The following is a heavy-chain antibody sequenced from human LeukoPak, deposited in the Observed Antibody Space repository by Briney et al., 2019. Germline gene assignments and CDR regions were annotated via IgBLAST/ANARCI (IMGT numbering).Heavy chain of an antibody. CDR3: TPYSMNSKGGD. J-gene: IGHJ4*02. CDR2: IKSQIDGGTT. V-gene: IGHV3-15*01. D-gene: IGHD1-26*01. CDR1: GFTFRDAW. Sequence: PGGSLRLSCAASGFTFRDAWMNWVRQAPGKGLEWVGRIKSQIDGGTTDYAAPVKGRFTISRDDSKSTLYLEMNSLKVDDTAVYYCTPYSMNSKGGDWGQGTLVTVSS.